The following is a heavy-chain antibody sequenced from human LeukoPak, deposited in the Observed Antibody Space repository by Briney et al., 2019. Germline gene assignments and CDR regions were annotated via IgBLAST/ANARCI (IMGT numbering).Heavy chain of an antibody. D-gene: IGHD3-3*01. CDR1: GYTFTSNY. J-gene: IGHJ6*03. V-gene: IGHV1-3*03. Sequence: ASVKVSCKAFGYTFTSNYMHWVRQAPGRGPEWMGWINAGNADTRYSQDFQGRVTITRDTSASTAYMEFSSLRSEDMAVYYCARGIWSATRASYYLDVWGKGTTVTVSS. CDR2: INAGNADT. CDR3: ARGIWSATRASYYLDV.